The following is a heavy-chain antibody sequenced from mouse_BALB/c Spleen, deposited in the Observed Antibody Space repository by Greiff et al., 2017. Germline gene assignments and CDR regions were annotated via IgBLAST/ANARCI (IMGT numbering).Heavy chain of an antibody. CDR3: AREGPAMDY. CDR2: ISDGGSYT. CDR1: GFTFSDYY. V-gene: IGHV5-4*02. J-gene: IGHJ4*01. Sequence: EVQGVESGGGLVKPGGSLKLSCAASGFTFSDYYMYWVRQTPEKRLEWVATISDGGSYTYYPDSVKGRFTISRDNAKNNLYLQMSSLKSEDTAMYYCAREGPAMDYWGQGTSVTVSS.